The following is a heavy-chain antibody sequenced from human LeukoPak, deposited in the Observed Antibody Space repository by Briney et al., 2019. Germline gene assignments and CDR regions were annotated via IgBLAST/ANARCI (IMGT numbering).Heavy chain of an antibody. V-gene: IGHV3-7*02. CDR3: ARAMRSGYDY. CDR2: IKPDGSEE. D-gene: IGHD5-12*01. J-gene: IGHJ4*02. Sequence: GGSLRLSCAASGFTFSTYWMTWARQAPGKGLEWVATIKPDGSEEYYVDSVKGRFTISRDNAKNSLYLQMNSLRAEDTAVYYCARAMRSGYDYWGQGTLVTVSS. CDR1: GFTFSTYW.